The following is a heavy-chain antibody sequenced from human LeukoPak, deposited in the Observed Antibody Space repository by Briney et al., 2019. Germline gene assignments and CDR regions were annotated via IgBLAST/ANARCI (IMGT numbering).Heavy chain of an antibody. CDR1: GGTFSSYA. D-gene: IGHD6-6*01. Sequence: ASVKVSCKASGGTFSSYAISWVRQAPGQGLEWMGGIIPIFGTATYAQKFQGRVTITADESTSTAYMELSSLRSEDTAVYYCARDLGKYSSSSDTNWFDPWGQGTLVTVSS. CDR3: ARDLGKYSSSSDTNWFDP. CDR2: IIPIFGTA. J-gene: IGHJ5*02. V-gene: IGHV1-69*13.